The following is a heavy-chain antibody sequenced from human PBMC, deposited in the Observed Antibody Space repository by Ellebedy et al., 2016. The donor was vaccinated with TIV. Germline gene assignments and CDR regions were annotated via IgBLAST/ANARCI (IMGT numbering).Heavy chain of an antibody. J-gene: IGHJ4*02. CDR3: ARGGGFDGWGSHTFDY. V-gene: IGHV5-51*01. Sequence: GESLKISCEASGFSFTNYWIGWVRQLPGKGLEGVGIIFPADSDVEYNPSFQGQVTVSADKSLNTAYLHWRILQAADSAMYYCARGGGFDGWGSHTFDYWGQGTLVTVSS. D-gene: IGHD3-10*01. CDR1: GFSFTNYW. CDR2: IFPADSDV.